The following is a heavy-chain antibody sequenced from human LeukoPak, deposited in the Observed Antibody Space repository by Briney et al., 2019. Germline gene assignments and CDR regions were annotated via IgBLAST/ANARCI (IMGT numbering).Heavy chain of an antibody. V-gene: IGHV3-30*02. CDR2: IWHDGSVE. Sequence: GESLKISCTASGFMFSRLGMQWVRQAPGEGLEWVAMIWHDGSVEEYADSVKGRFTISRDNSQNTLYLQMNSLRAEDTAVYYCANRPKDGVDYWGQGTLVTVSS. J-gene: IGHJ4*02. D-gene: IGHD6-6*01. CDR3: ANRPKDGVDY. CDR1: GFMFSRLG.